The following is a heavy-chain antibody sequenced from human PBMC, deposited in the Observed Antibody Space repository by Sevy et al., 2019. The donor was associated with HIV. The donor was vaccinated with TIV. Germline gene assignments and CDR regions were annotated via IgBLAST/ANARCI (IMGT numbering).Heavy chain of an antibody. CDR1: GYTFTSYD. V-gene: IGHV1-8*01. J-gene: IGHJ4*02. Sequence: ASVKVSCKASGYTFTSYDINWVRQATGQGLEWMGWMNPNGGNTGYAQKFQGRVTMTRNTSISTAYMELSSLRSEDTAVYYCARGDIIVVPAAIAFDYWVQGTPVTVSS. CDR2: MNPNGGNT. CDR3: ARGDIIVVPAAIAFDY. D-gene: IGHD2-2*01.